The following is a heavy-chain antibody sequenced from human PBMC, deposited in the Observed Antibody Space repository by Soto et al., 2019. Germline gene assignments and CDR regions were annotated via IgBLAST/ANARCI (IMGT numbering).Heavy chain of an antibody. V-gene: IGHV3-33*06. CDR3: AKDLSSSVDGFDI. D-gene: IGHD6-13*01. CDR1: GSSFSRYG. J-gene: IGHJ3*02. Sequence: ESGGGVVQPGRSLRLSCAASGSSFSRYGMHWVRQAPGKGLEWVAGTWYDGSDKYYADSVKGRFTISRDNSKKTLYLQMSSLRAEDTAVYYCAKDLSSSVDGFDIWGQGTKVTVSS. CDR2: TWYDGSDK.